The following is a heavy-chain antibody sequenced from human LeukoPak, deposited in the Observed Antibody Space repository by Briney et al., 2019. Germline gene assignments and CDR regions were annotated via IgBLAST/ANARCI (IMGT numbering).Heavy chain of an antibody. CDR1: GFTFSSYA. J-gene: IGHJ4*02. CDR3: ASGGTSSGWDY. D-gene: IGHD6-19*01. V-gene: IGHV3-23*01. CDR2: ISGSGGST. Sequence: GGSLRLSCAASGFTFSSYAMSWVRQAPGKGLEWVSAISGSGGSTYYADSVKGRFTISRDNSKNTLYLQMNSLRAEDAAVYYCASGGTSSGWDYWGQGTLVTVSS.